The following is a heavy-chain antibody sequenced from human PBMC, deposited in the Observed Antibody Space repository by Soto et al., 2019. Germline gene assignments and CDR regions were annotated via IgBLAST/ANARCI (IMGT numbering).Heavy chain of an antibody. V-gene: IGHV1-69*13. CDR2: IIPIFGTA. CDR3: ARDRGTWGPYYYYGMDV. CDR1: GGTFSSYA. Sequence: SVKVSCKASGGTFSSYAISWVRQAPGQGLEWMGGIIPIFGTANYAQKFQGRVTITADESTSTAYMELSSLRSEDTAVYYCARDRGTWGPYYYYGMDVWGQGTTVTVS. J-gene: IGHJ6*02. D-gene: IGHD7-27*01.